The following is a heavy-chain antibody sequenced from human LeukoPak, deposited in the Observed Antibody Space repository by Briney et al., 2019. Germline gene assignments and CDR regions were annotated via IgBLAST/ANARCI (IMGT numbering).Heavy chain of an antibody. D-gene: IGHD3-10*01. CDR3: ASHRRSHGSEN. CDR2: VYYSGST. CDR1: GGSLEHYF. V-gene: IGHV4-59*01. Sequence: PSETLSLTCTVSGGSLEHYFWSWIRQPPGGGRGWVGYVYYSGSTDYSPSLKSRLTISAATSKNQFSLKLSSVTAADTAVYSCASHRRSHGSENWGHGTLVTVSS. J-gene: IGHJ4*01.